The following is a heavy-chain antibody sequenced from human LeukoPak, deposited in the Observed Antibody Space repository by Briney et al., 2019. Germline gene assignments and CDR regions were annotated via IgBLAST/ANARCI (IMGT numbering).Heavy chain of an antibody. CDR3: ARLQLERIQYYYYMDV. CDR1: GYTFTSYG. D-gene: IGHD1-1*01. J-gene: IGHJ6*03. CDR2: ISAYNGNT. V-gene: IGHV1-18*01. Sequence: ASVKVSCKASGYTFTSYGISWVRQAPGQGLEWMGWISAYNGNTNYAQKLQGRVTMTTDTSTSTAYMELRSLRSDDTAVYYCARLQLERIQYYYYMDVWGKGTTVTVSS.